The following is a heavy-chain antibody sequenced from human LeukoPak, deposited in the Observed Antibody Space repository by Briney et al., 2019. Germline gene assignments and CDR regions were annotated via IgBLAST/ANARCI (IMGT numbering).Heavy chain of an antibody. CDR1: GGSISSSSYY. V-gene: IGHV4-39*07. D-gene: IGHD3-16*02. Sequence: SETLSLTCTVSGGSISSSSYYWGWIRQPPGRGLEWIGSIYYSGSTYYNPSLKSRVTISVDTSKNEFSLKLSSVTAADTAVYYCARVGFGGVITPNWFDPWGQEALVTVSS. CDR2: IYYSGST. J-gene: IGHJ5*02. CDR3: ARVGFGGVITPNWFDP.